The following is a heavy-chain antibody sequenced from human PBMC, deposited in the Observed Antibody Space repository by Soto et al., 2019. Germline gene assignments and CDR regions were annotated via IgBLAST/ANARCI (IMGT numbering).Heavy chain of an antibody. CDR1: GFTFSSYV. D-gene: IGHD1-26*01. J-gene: IGHJ4*02. CDR2: ISYDGSNK. Sequence: PGGSLRLSCAASGFTFSSYVMHWVRQAPGKGLEWVAVISYDGSNKYYADSVKGRFTISRDNSKNTLYLQMDSLRAEDTAVYYCAATVDYWGQGTLVTVSS. CDR3: AATVDY. V-gene: IGHV3-30*03.